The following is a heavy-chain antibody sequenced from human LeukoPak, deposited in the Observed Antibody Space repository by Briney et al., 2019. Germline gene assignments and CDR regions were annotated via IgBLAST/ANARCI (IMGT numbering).Heavy chain of an antibody. CDR2: IYTSGNA. CDR3: ARENSGTYIFDC. V-gene: IGHV4-4*07. Sequence: SETLSLTCTVSGDSIINDYWSWIRQPAGKGLEWIGRIYTSGNANYSPSLKSRVTMSLDTSKNQFSLKLSSVTAADTAFYYCARENSGTYIFDCWGQGTLVSLSS. D-gene: IGHD1-26*01. CDR1: GDSIINDY. J-gene: IGHJ4*02.